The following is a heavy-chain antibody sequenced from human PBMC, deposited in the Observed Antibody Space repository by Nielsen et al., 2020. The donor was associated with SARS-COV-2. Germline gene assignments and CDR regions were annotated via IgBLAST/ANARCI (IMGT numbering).Heavy chain of an antibody. CDR3: ASKPFDIGVGY. CDR2: ISYDGSNK. J-gene: IGHJ4*02. D-gene: IGHD2-15*01. V-gene: IGHV3-30-3*01. Sequence: WIRQPPGKGLEWVAVISYDGSNKYYADSVKGRFTISRDNSKNTLYLQMNSLRAEDTAVYYCASKPFDIGVGYWGQGTLATVSS.